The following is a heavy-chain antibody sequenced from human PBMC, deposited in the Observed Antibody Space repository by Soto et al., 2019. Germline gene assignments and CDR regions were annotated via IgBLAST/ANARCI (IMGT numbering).Heavy chain of an antibody. D-gene: IGHD3-3*01. V-gene: IGHV1-3*04. Sequence: ASVKVSCKASGYTFTAYGIHWVRQAPGQRLEWMGWINTGNGHTKYSQKFQGRVTITRDTSARTAYMELNSLRSEDTAVYYCASRGYDFWSGPDPWGQGTLVTVS. J-gene: IGHJ5*02. CDR2: INTGNGHT. CDR3: ASRGYDFWSGPDP. CDR1: GYTFTAYG.